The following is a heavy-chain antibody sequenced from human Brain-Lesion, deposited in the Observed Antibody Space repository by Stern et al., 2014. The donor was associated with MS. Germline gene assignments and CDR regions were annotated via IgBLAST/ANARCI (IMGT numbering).Heavy chain of an antibody. CDR3: ASGYRIFDY. CDR2: LHPSGSA. J-gene: IGHJ4*02. Sequence: QVQLVESGPGLVKPSQTLSLTCNVSGGSISSGSDYWSWLRQPVGKGLQGIGRLHPSGSASFTPSLKSRVTISTDTSKNQFPLDLPSATAADTAIYYCASGYRIFDYWGQGILVTVSS. V-gene: IGHV4-61*02. CDR1: GGSISSGSDY. D-gene: IGHD5-18*01.